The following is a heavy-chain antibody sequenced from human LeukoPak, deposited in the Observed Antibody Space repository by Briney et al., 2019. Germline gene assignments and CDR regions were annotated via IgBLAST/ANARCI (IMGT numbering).Heavy chain of an antibody. V-gene: IGHV3-23*01. Sequence: AGGSLRLSCAASGFTFSSYAMSWVRQAPGKGLELVPAISGSGGSTYYADSVKGRFTISRDNSKNTLYLQMNSLRAEDTAVYYCAKDQEPDIVVVVAATGGKTTGYAFDIWGQGTMVTVSS. J-gene: IGHJ3*02. CDR2: ISGSGGST. CDR3: AKDQEPDIVVVVAATGGKTTGYAFDI. CDR1: GFTFSSYA. D-gene: IGHD2-15*01.